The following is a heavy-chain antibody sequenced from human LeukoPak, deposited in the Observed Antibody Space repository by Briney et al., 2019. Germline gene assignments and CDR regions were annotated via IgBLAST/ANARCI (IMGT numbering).Heavy chain of an antibody. V-gene: IGHV3-7*03. CDR2: IKQDGSEK. CDR1: GFTFSSYW. Sequence: GGSLRLSCAASGFTFSSYWMSWARQAPGKGLEWVANIKQDGSEKYYVDSVKGRFTISRDKAKNSLYLQMNSLRAEDTAVYYCARDPYYDYVWGSYRGDGMDVWGKGTTVTVSS. D-gene: IGHD3-16*02. J-gene: IGHJ6*04. CDR3: ARDPYYDYVWGSYRGDGMDV.